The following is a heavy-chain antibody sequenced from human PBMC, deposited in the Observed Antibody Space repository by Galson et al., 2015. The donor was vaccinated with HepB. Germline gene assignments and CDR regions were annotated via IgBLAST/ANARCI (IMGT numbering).Heavy chain of an antibody. CDR1: GYSFTSYW. CDR3: ARLSPSTIVVVPAAIPDV. D-gene: IGHD2-2*01. Sequence: QSGAEVKKPGESLRISCKGSGYSFTSYWISWVRQMPGKGLEWMGRIDPSDSYTNYSPSFQGHVTISADKSISTAYLQWSSLKASDTAMYYCARLSPSTIVVVPAAIPDVWGQGTTVTVSS. J-gene: IGHJ6*02. V-gene: IGHV5-10-1*01. CDR2: IDPSDSYT.